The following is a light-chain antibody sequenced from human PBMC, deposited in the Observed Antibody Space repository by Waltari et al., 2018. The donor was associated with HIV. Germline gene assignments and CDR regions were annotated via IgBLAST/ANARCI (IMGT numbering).Light chain of an antibody. CDR2: KVD. CDR1: DSDFGFYHF. J-gene: IGLJ3*02. CDR3: ASYTANDTVM. V-gene: IGLV2-14*01. Sequence: SGLTQPASVSGFPGQSITISCTGADSDFGFYHFVSWYHQHPGNVPKVILSKVDSRASGVSDRFSGSKSGNTASLTISGLRTEDEGVYFCASYTANDTVMFAGGTTVTVL.